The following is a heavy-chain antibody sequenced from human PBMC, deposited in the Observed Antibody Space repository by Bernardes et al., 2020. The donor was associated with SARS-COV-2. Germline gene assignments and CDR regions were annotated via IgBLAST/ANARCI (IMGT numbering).Heavy chain of an antibody. CDR1: GGSFSGYY. Sequence: SETLSLTCAVYGGSFSGYYWSWIRQPPGKGLEWIGEINHSGSTNYNPSLKSRVTISVDTSKNQFSLKLSSVTAADTAVYYCASDSSSWSRGVYWGQGTLVTVSS. V-gene: IGHV4-34*01. CDR2: INHSGST. CDR3: ASDSSSWSRGVY. D-gene: IGHD6-13*01. J-gene: IGHJ4*02.